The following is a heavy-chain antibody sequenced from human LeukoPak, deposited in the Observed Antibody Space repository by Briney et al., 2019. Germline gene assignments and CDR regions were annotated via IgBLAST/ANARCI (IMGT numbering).Heavy chain of an antibody. Sequence: GGSLRLSCAASGFTFSSYSMNWVRQAPGKGLEWVSSISSSSSYIYYADSVKGRFTSSRDNAKNSLYLQMNSLRAEDTAVYYCARVMEKDSSGWYPPGSTYYYYGMDVWGQGTTVTVSS. CDR3: ARVMEKDSSGWYPPGSTYYYYGMDV. CDR1: GFTFSSYS. D-gene: IGHD6-19*01. CDR2: ISSSSSYI. V-gene: IGHV3-21*01. J-gene: IGHJ6*02.